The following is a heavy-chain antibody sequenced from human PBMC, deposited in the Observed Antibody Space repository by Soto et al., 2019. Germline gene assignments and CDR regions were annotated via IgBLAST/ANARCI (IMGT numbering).Heavy chain of an antibody. J-gene: IGHJ5*02. CDR1: GYTFTSYA. Sequence: QVQLVQSGAEVKKPGASVKVSCKASGYTFTSYAMHWVRQAPGQRLEWMGWINAGNGNTKYSQKFQGRVTITRDTSASTAYMGLSSLRSEDTAVYYCARVDGVNWFDPWGQGTLVTVSA. D-gene: IGHD3-3*01. CDR3: ARVDGVNWFDP. CDR2: INAGNGNT. V-gene: IGHV1-3*01.